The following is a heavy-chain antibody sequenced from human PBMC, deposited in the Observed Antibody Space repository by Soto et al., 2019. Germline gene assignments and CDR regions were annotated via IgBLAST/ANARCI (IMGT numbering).Heavy chain of an antibody. CDR2: IIPIFGTA. J-gene: IGHJ6*02. Sequence: SVKVSCKASGGTFSSYAISWVRQAPGQGLEWMGGIIPIFGTANYAQKFQGRVTITADKSTSTAYMELSSLRSEDTAVYYCAGFWSGYYVPEFGYYYYGMDVWGQGTTVTVSS. V-gene: IGHV1-69*06. D-gene: IGHD3-3*01. CDR1: GGTFSSYA. CDR3: AGFWSGYYVPEFGYYYYGMDV.